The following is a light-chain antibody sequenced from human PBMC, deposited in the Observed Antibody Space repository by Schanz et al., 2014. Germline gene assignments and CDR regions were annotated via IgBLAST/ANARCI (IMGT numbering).Light chain of an antibody. CDR3: CSYAGSSTLV. J-gene: IGLJ2*01. Sequence: QSALTQPASVSGSPGQSITISCTGTSSDVGSYNLVSWYQQHSGKAPKLMIYEATKRPSGVSNRFSGSKSDNTASLTISGLQAEDEADYYCCSYAGSSTLVFGGGTKLTVL. CDR2: EAT. V-gene: IGLV2-23*01. CDR1: SSDVGSYNL.